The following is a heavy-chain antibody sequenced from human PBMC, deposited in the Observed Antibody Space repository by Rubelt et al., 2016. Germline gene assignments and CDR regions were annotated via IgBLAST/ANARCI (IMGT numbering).Heavy chain of an antibody. CDR2: INPSGGST. D-gene: IGHD3-3*01. CDR3: ARSPRYDFEDNWFDP. Sequence: QVQLVQSGAEVKKPGASVKVSCKASGYTFTSYYMHWVRQAPGQGLEWMGIINPSGGSTSYAQKFQGRVTMTRDTATSTVYMWLSSLRPEDTAVYYCARSPRYDFEDNWFDPWGQGTLVTVSS. CDR1: GYTFTSYY. J-gene: IGHJ5*02. V-gene: IGHV1-46*01.